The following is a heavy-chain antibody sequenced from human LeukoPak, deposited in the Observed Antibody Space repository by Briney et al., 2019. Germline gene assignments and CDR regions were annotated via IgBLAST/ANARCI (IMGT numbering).Heavy chain of an antibody. CDR1: GFTFSSYG. D-gene: IGHD2-15*01. Sequence: GGSLRLSCEASGFTFSSYGMNWVRQAPGKGLQWVSYISSSSSTIQYADSVRGRFTISRDNAKNSLYLQMNSLRAEDTAVYYCARDGVALYWGQGTLVTVSS. J-gene: IGHJ4*02. CDR3: ARDGVALY. CDR2: ISSSSSTI. V-gene: IGHV3-48*01.